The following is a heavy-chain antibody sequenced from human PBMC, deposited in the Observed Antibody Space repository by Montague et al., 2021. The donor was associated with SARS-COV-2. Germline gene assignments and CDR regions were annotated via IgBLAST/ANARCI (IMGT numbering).Heavy chain of an antibody. V-gene: IGHV4-39*01. CDR3: ARQTTLLRGRAPPGV. D-gene: IGHD3-10*01. CDR2: IYYTVNT. J-gene: IGHJ6*02. CDR1: GGSISSTAYY. Sequence: SETLSLTCTVSGGSISSTAYYWGWIRQPPGKGLEWIGSIYYTVNTYYNPSLKSRVTNSVDASKNQFALTVSSVSAADTAVYYCARQTTLLRGRAPPGVWGQGTTVTVSS.